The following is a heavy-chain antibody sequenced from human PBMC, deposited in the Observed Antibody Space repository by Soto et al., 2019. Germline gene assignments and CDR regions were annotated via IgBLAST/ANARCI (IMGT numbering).Heavy chain of an antibody. CDR3: HYYDSSGYYYVGVDY. Sequence: QVQLVQSGAEVKTPGSSVKVSCKASGGTFSSYAISWVRQAPGQGLEWMGGIIPIFGTANYAQKFQGRVPITADESTSTADMEVSSLRSEDTAVYYCHYYDSSGYYYVGVDYWGQGTLVTVSS. J-gene: IGHJ4*02. V-gene: IGHV1-69*12. CDR1: GGTFSSYA. CDR2: IIPIFGTA. D-gene: IGHD3-22*01.